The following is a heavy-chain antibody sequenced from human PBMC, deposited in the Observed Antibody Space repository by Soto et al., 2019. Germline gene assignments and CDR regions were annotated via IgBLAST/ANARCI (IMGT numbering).Heavy chain of an antibody. V-gene: IGHV3-33*01. CDR1: GFTFTNYG. CDR2: IWYDGSYK. CDR3: ARGFGESSGTFDF. D-gene: IGHD3-22*01. Sequence: QVHLVESGGGVVQPGRSLRLSCAVSGFTFTNYGMHWVRQAPGKGLEWVAVIWYDGSYKYYTESVKGRFTISRDDSQNTLYLQMSRLRAEDTAVYHCARGFGESSGTFDFWGQGTLVTVSS. J-gene: IGHJ4*02.